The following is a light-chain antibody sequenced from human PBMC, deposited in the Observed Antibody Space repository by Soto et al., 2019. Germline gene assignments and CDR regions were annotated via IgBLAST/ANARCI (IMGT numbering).Light chain of an antibody. V-gene: IGKV3D-15*01. CDR1: RSVSSN. Sequence: EIVMTQSPATLSVSPGERATLSCRASRSVSSNLAWYQQKPGQAPSLLIYGASTRATGIPARFSGSGSGTEFTLTISSLQSEDFALYYCQQYNNWPAITFGQGTRLENK. CDR3: QQYNNWPAIT. J-gene: IGKJ5*01. CDR2: GAS.